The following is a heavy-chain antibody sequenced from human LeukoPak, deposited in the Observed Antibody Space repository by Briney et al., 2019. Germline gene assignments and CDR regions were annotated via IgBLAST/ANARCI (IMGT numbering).Heavy chain of an antibody. CDR1: GGSISSGDYY. Sequence: SETLSLTCTVSGGSISSGDYYWSWIRQPPGKGLEWIGYIYYSGSTYYNPSLKSRVTISVDTSKNQFPLKLSSVTAADTAVYYCARDNGADSLYYYYGMDVWGQGTTVTVSS. D-gene: IGHD4-17*01. J-gene: IGHJ6*02. CDR3: ARDNGADSLYYYYGMDV. CDR2: IYYSGST. V-gene: IGHV4-30-4*01.